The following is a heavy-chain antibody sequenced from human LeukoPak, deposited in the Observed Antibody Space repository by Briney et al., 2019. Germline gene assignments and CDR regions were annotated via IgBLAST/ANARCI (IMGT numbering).Heavy chain of an antibody. CDR2: ISYDGSNK. D-gene: IGHD3-10*01. Sequence: GGSLRLSCAASGFTFSSYAMHGVRQAPGKGLEWVAVISYDGSNKYYADSVKGRFTISRDNAKNSLYLQMNSLSDEDTAVYYCARDEEGMRYFDYWGQGTLVTVSS. J-gene: IGHJ4*02. CDR1: GFTFSSYA. CDR3: ARDEEGMRYFDY. V-gene: IGHV3-30-3*01.